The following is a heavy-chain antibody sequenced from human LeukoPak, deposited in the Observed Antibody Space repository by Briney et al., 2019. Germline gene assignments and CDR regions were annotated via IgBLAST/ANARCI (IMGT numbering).Heavy chain of an antibody. CDR1: GGSISIGGYY. CDR2: IYYSGST. CDR3: ARNNVAIASGGVDY. D-gene: IGHD2-2*02. V-gene: IGHV4-31*03. J-gene: IGHJ4*02. Sequence: SQTLSLTCTVCGGSISIGGYYWSWIRQHPGKGLEWIGYIYYSGSTYYNPSLKSRVTISVDTSKNQFSLKLSSVTAADTAVYYCARNNVAIASGGVDYWGQGTLVTVSS.